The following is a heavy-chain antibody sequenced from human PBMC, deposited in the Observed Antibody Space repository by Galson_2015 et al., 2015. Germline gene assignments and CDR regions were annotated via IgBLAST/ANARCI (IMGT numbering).Heavy chain of an antibody. J-gene: IGHJ5*02. CDR2: ISSSSSYI. Sequence: SVRLSCAASGFTFSSYSMNWVRQAPGKGLEWVSSISSSSSYIYYADSVKGRFTISRDNAKNSLYLQMNSLRAEDTAVYYCARARRLQIGGWFDPWGQGTLVTVSS. V-gene: IGHV3-21*01. D-gene: IGHD3-10*01. CDR3: ARARRLQIGGWFDP. CDR1: GFTFSSYS.